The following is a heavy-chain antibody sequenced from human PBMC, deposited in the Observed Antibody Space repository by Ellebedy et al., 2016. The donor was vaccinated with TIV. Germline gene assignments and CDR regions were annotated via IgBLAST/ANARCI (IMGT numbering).Heavy chain of an antibody. D-gene: IGHD6-13*01. CDR2: INHSGST. J-gene: IGHJ5*02. CDR3: ARGGYPSRGWFNP. V-gene: IGHV4-34*01. Sequence: SETLSLXXAVYGGSFSGYYWSWIRQPPGKGLEWIGEINHSGSTNYNPSLKSRVTISVDTSKNQFSLKLSSVTAADTAVYYCARGGYPSRGWFNPWGQGTLVTVSS. CDR1: GGSFSGYY.